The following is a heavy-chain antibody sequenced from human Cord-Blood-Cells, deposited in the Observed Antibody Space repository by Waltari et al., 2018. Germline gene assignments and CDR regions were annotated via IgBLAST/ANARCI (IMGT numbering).Heavy chain of an antibody. J-gene: IGHJ2*01. CDR3: ARDGYYWYFDL. D-gene: IGHD5-12*01. CDR1: GGPISRYY. CDR2: IYTSGST. V-gene: IGHV4-4*07. Sequence: QVQLQESGPGLVTPSETLSLTCTVPGGPISRYYWRWIRQPAGKGLEWIGRIYTSGSTNYNPSLKSRVTMSVDTSKNQFSLKLSSVTAADTAVYYCARDGYYWYFDLWGRGTLVTVSS.